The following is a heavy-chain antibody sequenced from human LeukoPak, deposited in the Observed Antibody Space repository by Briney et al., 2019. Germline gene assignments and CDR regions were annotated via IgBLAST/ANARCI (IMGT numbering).Heavy chain of an antibody. Sequence: SQTLSLTCAISGDSVSSNSAAWNWIRQSPSRGLEWLGRTYYRSKWYNDYAVSVKSRITINPDTSKNQFSLQLNSVTPEDTAVYYCARRTGADIVATTAGPYFDYWGQGTLVTVSS. CDR3: ARRTGADIVATTAGPYFDY. J-gene: IGHJ4*02. CDR1: GDSVSSNSAA. CDR2: TYYRSKWYN. D-gene: IGHD5-12*01. V-gene: IGHV6-1*01.